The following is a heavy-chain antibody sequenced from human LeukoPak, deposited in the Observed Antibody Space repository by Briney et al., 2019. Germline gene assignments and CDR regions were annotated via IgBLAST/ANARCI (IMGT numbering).Heavy chain of an antibody. V-gene: IGHV1-46*01. Sequence: GASVKVSCKASGYTFTSYYMHWVRQAPGQGLEWMGIINPSGGSTSYAQKFQGRVTMTRDTSISTAYMELSGLRSDDTAVYYCARHTQDVWGQGTTVTVSS. CDR2: INPSGGST. J-gene: IGHJ6*02. CDR1: GYTFTSYY. D-gene: IGHD2-2*02. CDR3: ARHTQDV.